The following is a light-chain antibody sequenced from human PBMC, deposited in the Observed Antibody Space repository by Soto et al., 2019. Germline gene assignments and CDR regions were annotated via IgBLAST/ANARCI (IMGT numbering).Light chain of an antibody. J-gene: IGLJ3*02. V-gene: IGLV2-14*01. CDR3: SSYTRSTTWL. CDR1: SSDIGIYKY. CDR2: EVT. Sequence: QSALTQPASVSGSPGQSIAISCTGSSSDIGIYKYVSWYQQHPGKVPKLIIYEVTNRPSGVSNRFSGSKSGNTASLTISGLQAEDEADYYCSSYTRSTTWLFGGGTKLTVL.